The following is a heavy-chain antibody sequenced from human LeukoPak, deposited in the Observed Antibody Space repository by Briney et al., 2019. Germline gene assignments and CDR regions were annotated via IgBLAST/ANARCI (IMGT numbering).Heavy chain of an antibody. CDR2: APHDRSSP. V-gene: IGHV3-30*03. CDR3: ARQSLGASGLDH. J-gene: IGHJ4*02. CDR1: GFRFNSHH. Sequence: PGGSLRLACAVSGFRFNSHHMYWVRQAPSKGLEWVAVAPHDRSSPSHAASVNGRFTISRDNSKDTLFLHMDSLRVDDTAIYYCARQSLGASGLDHWGQGVLVTVSS. D-gene: IGHD1-26*01.